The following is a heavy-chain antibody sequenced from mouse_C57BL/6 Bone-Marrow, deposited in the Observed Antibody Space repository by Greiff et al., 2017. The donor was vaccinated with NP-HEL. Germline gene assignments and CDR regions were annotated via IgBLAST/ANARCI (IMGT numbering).Heavy chain of an antibody. CDR3: ARVADSSGYAYYYAMDY. V-gene: IGHV1-53*01. Sequence: VQLQQPGTELVKPGASVKLSCKASGYTFTSYWMHWVKQRPGQGLEWIGNINPSNGGTNYNEKFKSKATLTVDKSPSTAYMQLSSLTSEDSAVYYCARVADSSGYAYYYAMDYWGQGTSVTVSS. D-gene: IGHD3-2*02. CDR2: INPSNGGT. CDR1: GYTFTSYW. J-gene: IGHJ4*01.